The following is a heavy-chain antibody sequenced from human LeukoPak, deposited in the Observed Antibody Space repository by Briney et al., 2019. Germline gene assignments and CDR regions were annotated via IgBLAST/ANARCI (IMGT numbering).Heavy chain of an antibody. J-gene: IGHJ4*02. CDR2: INSDGSST. CDR1: GFTFSSYW. V-gene: IGHV3-74*01. D-gene: IGHD2-15*01. CDR3: ARDPRGAGSRYLDY. Sequence: GGSLRLSCAASGFTFSSYWMHWVRQAPGKGLVWVSRINSDGSSTTYADSVKGRFTISRDNAKNSLYLQMNSLRDEDTAVYYCARDPRGAGSRYLDYWGQGTLVTVSS.